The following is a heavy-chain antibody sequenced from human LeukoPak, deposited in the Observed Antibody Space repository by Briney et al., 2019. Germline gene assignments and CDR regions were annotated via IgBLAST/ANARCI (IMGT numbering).Heavy chain of an antibody. J-gene: IGHJ4*02. V-gene: IGHV4-59*01. CDR1: GGSISTYY. Sequence: SETLSLTCTVSGGSISTYYWNWIRQPPGKGLEWIGYIYYSGSTNYNPSLKSRVTISVDTSRNQFSLRVGSVTAADTAVYYCARSRGYTYGFDYWGQGTLVTVSS. CDR3: ARSRGYTYGFDY. D-gene: IGHD5-18*01. CDR2: IYYSGST.